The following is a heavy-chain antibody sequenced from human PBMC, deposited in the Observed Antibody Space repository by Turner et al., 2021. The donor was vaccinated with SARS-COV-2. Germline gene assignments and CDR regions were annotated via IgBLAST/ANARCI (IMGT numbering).Heavy chain of an antibody. CDR1: GITVSSNY. CDR3: AVAIFSYYMDD. J-gene: IGHJ4*02. Sequence: EQLVYGGGCFVQPGGLRRPSGAAAGITVSSNYMSWVRQAPGKGLEWVSVIYSGDSTYYADSVKGRFTISRDNSKNTLYLQMNSLRAEDTAVYYCAVAIFSYYMDDWGQGTMVTVSS. V-gene: IGHV3-53*04. D-gene: IGHD5-12*01. CDR2: IYSGDST.